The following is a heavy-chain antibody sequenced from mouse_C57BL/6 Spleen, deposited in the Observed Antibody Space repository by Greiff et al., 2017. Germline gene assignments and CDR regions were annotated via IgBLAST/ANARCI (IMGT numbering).Heavy chain of an antibody. CDR2: INPSNGGT. V-gene: IGHV1-53*01. CDR1: GYTFTSYW. J-gene: IGHJ2*01. CDR3: ARSLYYDYDDGYYFDY. D-gene: IGHD2-4*01. Sequence: QVHVKQPGTELVKPGASVKLSCKASGYTFTSYWMHWVKQRPGQGLEWIGNINPSNGGTNYNEKFKSKATLTVDKSSSTAYMQLSSLTSEDSAVYYCARSLYYDYDDGYYFDYWGQGTTLTVSS.